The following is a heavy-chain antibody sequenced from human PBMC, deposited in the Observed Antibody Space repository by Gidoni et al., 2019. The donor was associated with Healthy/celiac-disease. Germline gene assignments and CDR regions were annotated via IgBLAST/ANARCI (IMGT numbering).Heavy chain of an antibody. J-gene: IGHJ6*02. CDR2: ISYDVSTN. D-gene: IGHD3-9*01. V-gene: IGHV3-30*03. Sequence: QVKLVEAGGGGVQPGRYLRLSCAASGCTFSSYGRHWVRQAPGKGLEWLAVISYDVSTNFYAYSVKGRFTLSIDTSKHTLYLQMNSLRAADTAVYYCATYFAFVPYGGNSPYSYGMDVWGQGTTVTVSS. CDR1: GCTFSSYG. CDR3: ATYFAFVPYGGNSPYSYGMDV.